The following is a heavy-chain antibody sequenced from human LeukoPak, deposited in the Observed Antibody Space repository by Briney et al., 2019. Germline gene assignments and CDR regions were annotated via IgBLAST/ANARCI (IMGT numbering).Heavy chain of an antibody. CDR3: AKGQLYGGNSDWFDP. J-gene: IGHJ5*02. D-gene: IGHD4-23*01. CDR1: GFTFYDYA. CDR2: ISGNSGSI. V-gene: IGHV3-9*01. Sequence: TGGSLRLSCAASGFTFYDYAMHWVRQAPGKGLEWVSGISGNSGSIDYADSVKGRFTISRDNAKNSLYLQMNSLRAEDTALYYCAKGQLYGGNSDWFDPWGQGTLVTVSS.